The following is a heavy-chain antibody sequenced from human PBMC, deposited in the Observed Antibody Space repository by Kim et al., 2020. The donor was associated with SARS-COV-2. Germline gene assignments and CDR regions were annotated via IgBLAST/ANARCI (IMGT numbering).Heavy chain of an antibody. J-gene: IGHJ4*02. CDR3: AKTGSSSAYYPGY. V-gene: IGHV3-23*03. D-gene: IGHD3-22*01. CDR1: GFTFSSYA. CDR2: IFGGGSST. Sequence: GGSLRLSCAASGFTFSSYAMTWVRQAPGKGLEWVSLIFGGGSSTYYADSVKGRFTISRDNSKNTLYLQMNSLRAEDMAVYYCAKTGSSSAYYPGYWGQGTLVTVSS.